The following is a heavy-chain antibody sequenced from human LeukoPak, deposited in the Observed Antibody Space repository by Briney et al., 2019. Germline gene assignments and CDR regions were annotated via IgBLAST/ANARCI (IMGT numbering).Heavy chain of an antibody. D-gene: IGHD5-18*01. Sequence: PSETLSLTCTVSGGSISSYYWSWIRQPPGKGLEWIGYIYYSGSTNYNPSLKSRVTISVDTSKNQFSLELSSVTAADTAVYYCARDFDSYGIYYFDYWGQGTLVTVSS. J-gene: IGHJ4*02. V-gene: IGHV4-59*12. CDR3: ARDFDSYGIYYFDY. CDR2: IYYSGST. CDR1: GGSISSYY.